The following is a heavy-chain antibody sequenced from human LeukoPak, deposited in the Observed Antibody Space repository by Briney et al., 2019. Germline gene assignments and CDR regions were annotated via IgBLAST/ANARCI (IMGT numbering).Heavy chain of an antibody. CDR3: AKDLSRITIFGVVPNWFDP. V-gene: IGHV4-39*02. J-gene: IGHJ5*02. Sequence: SETLSLTCTVSGGSISSSSYYWGWIRQPPGKGLEWIGSIYYSGSTYYNPSLKSRVTISVDTSKNQFSLKLSSVTAADTAVYYCAKDLSRITIFGVVPNWFDPWGQGTLVTVSS. D-gene: IGHD3-3*01. CDR1: GGSISSSSYY. CDR2: IYYSGST.